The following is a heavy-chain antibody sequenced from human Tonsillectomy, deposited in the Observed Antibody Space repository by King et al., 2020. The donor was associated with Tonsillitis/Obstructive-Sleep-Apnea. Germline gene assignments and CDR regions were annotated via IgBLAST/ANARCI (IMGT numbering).Heavy chain of an antibody. CDR1: GGTFTNYA. Sequence: QLVQSGAEVKKPGSSVKVSCKASGGTFTNYAFSWVRQAPGQGLEWMGGIIPIRGVANYAQKFQGRVTITADNSTSTAYMELSSLRSEDTAVYYCAGDTPRPRQLIVVVPARDYYHGMDVWGQGTTVTVSS. CDR3: AGDTPRPRQLIVVVPARDYYHGMDV. D-gene: IGHD2-15*01. V-gene: IGHV1-69*10. J-gene: IGHJ6*02. CDR2: IIPIRGVA.